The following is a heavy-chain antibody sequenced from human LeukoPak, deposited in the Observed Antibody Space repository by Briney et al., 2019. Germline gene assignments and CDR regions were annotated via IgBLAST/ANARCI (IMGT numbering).Heavy chain of an antibody. CDR2: IIPILGIA. D-gene: IGHD3-10*01. CDR3: ARDYYGSGYYYYYGMDV. V-gene: IGHV1-69*04. CDR1: GGTFSSYA. Sequence: SVKVSCKASGGTFSSYAISWVRQAPGQGLEWMGRIIPILGIANYAQKSQGRVTITADKSTSTAYMELSSLRSEDTAVYYCARDYYGSGYYYYYGMDVWGQGTTVTVSS. J-gene: IGHJ6*02.